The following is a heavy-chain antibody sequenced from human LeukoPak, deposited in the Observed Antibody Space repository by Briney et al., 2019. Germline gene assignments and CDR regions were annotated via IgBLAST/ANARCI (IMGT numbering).Heavy chain of an antibody. CDR3: ARALNEGWLYYANWLDP. V-gene: IGHV3-30*04. CDR2: ISSDGSNE. D-gene: IGHD5-24*01. Sequence: GGSLRLSCAASGFSFNIYSMHWVRQAPGKGLEWVAVISSDGSNEYYGDSVKGRFSISRDNSKSTLYLQMNSLRGEDTAVYYCARALNEGWLYYANWLDPWGQGTLVTVSS. CDR1: GFSFNIYS. J-gene: IGHJ5*02.